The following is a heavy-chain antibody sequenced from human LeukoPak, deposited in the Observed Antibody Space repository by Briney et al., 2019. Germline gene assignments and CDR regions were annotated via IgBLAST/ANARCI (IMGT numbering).Heavy chain of an antibody. CDR2: ISSSSSTI. CDR1: GFTFSSYA. D-gene: IGHD1-26*01. CDR3: ARVRGGGATALAY. J-gene: IGHJ4*02. Sequence: GGSLRLSCAASGFTFSSYAMNWVRQAPGKGLEWVSYISSSSSTIYYADSVKGRFTISRDNAKNSLYLQMNSLRAEDTAVYYCARVRGGGATALAYWGQGTLVTVSS. V-gene: IGHV3-48*01.